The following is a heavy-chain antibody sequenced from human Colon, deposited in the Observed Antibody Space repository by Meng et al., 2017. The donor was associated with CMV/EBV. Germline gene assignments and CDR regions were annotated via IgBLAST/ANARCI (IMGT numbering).Heavy chain of an antibody. J-gene: IGHJ6*02. D-gene: IGHD6-13*01. CDR1: GFTFSSYG. CDR2: ISSSSSYI. Sequence: GESLKISCAASGFTFSSYGMNWVRQAPGKGLEWVSSISSSSSYIYYADSVKGRFTISRDNAKNSLYLQMNSLRAEDTAVYYCASYSSYYYGMDVWGQGTTVTVSS. CDR3: ASYSSYYYGMDV. V-gene: IGHV3-21*01.